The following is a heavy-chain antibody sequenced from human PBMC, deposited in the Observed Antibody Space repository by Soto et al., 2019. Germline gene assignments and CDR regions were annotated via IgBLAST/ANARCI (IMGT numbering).Heavy chain of an antibody. CDR1: GFSLSTSGMC. CDR2: IDWDDDK. J-gene: IGHJ4*02. CDR3: ARIFRKGYGEYYGFDY. V-gene: IGHV2-70*01. D-gene: IGHD4-17*01. Sequence: VSGPTLVNPTQTLTLTCTFSGFSLSTSGMCVSWIRQPPGKALEWLALIDWDDDKYYSTSLKTRLTISKDTSKNQVVLTMTNMDPVDKATYYCARIFRKGYGEYYGFDYWGQGSLVTVSS.